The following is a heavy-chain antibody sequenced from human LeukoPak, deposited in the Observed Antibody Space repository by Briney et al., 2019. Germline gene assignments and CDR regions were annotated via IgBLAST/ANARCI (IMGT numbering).Heavy chain of an antibody. J-gene: IGHJ4*02. CDR1: GFTFSSYS. Sequence: GGSLRLSCASSGFTFSSYSMNGLRQAPGKGLEWVSSISSSSSYIYYADSVKGRFTISRDNAKNSLYLQMNSLRAEAMAVYYCAPQWFGELSAVYWGQGTLVTVSS. V-gene: IGHV3-21*01. CDR3: APQWFGELSAVY. CDR2: ISSSSSYI. D-gene: IGHD3-10*01.